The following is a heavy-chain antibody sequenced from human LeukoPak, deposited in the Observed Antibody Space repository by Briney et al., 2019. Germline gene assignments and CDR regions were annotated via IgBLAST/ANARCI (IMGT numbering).Heavy chain of an antibody. D-gene: IGHD5-18*01. CDR3: AREIGPRQLHLWGSAFDY. V-gene: IGHV1-2*02. Sequence: ASVKVSCKASGYTFTGYYMHWVRQAPGQGLEWMGWINPNSGGTNYAQKFQGRVTMTGDTSISTAYMELSRLRSEDTAMYYCAREIGPRQLHLWGSAFDYWGQGTLVTVSS. CDR2: INPNSGGT. J-gene: IGHJ4*02. CDR1: GYTFTGYY.